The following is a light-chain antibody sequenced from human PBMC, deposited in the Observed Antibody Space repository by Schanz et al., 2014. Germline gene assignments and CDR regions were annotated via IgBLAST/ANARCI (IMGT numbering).Light chain of an antibody. CDR1: SSDVGNYNL. V-gene: IGLV2-8*01. J-gene: IGLJ2*01. Sequence: QSALTQPASVSGSPGESITISCTGTSSDVGNYNLVSWYQQDAGKAPKLMIYEVSKRPSGVPDRFSGSKSGNTASLTVSGLQAEDEADYYCSSYAGSNNVVFGGGTKLTVL. CDR3: SSYAGSNNVV. CDR2: EVS.